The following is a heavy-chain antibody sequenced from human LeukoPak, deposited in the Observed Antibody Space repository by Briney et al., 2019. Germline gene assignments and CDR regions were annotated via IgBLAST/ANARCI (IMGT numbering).Heavy chain of an antibody. D-gene: IGHD2-2*01. CDR2: IYYSGST. J-gene: IGHJ5*02. V-gene: IGHV4-59*12. CDR3: ARTLGYCSGTSCPAVGWFDP. CDR1: GGSISSYY. Sequence: PSETLSLTCTVSGGSISSYYWSWIRQPPGKGLEWIGYIYYSGSTNYNPSLKSRVTISVDTSKNQFSLKLSSVTAADTAVYYCARTLGYCSGTSCPAVGWFDPWGQGTLVTVSS.